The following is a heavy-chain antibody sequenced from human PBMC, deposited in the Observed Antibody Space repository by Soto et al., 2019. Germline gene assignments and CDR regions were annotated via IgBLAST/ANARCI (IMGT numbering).Heavy chain of an antibody. Sequence: QVQLVQSGAEVKKPGASVKVSCKASGYTFTNYGINWVRQAPGQGLEWLGWVSAYNGERRYAQRVQARVIMTTDTSKAPGYKGVRRLRSCDTGVYYCSRGTSIPASGDYWGQGTLVTVSS. J-gene: IGHJ4*01. D-gene: IGHD6-6*01. V-gene: IGHV1-18*01. CDR1: GYTFTNYG. CDR3: SRGTSIPASGDY. CDR2: VSAYNGER.